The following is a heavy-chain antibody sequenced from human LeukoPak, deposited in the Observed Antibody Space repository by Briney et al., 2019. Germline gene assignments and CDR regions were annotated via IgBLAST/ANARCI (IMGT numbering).Heavy chain of an antibody. V-gene: IGHV4-59*12. CDR3: AKTKLDWLLFDF. CDR1: GSSINVYY. J-gene: IGHJ4*02. Sequence: SETLSLTCTVSGSSINVYYWSWIRQSPGKGLDWIAYISYSGSTNYNPSLKSRVTISVDTSKSQFYLRLTSVTAADTALYYCAKTKLDWLLFDFWGQGILVTVSS. D-gene: IGHD3-9*01. CDR2: ISYSGST.